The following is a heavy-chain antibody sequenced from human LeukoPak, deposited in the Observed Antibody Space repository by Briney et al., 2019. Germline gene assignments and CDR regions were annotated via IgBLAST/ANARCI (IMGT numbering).Heavy chain of an antibody. D-gene: IGHD6-19*01. CDR2: ISSSGGTI. Sequence: GGSLRLSCAASGFTFSDYIINWVRQASGKGLEWISYISSSGGTIYYADSVKGRFTISRDNTDNSLFLQMSSLRAEDTAVYYCARERRQWQPFDIWGQGTMVTVSS. V-gene: IGHV3-48*04. J-gene: IGHJ3*02. CDR1: GFTFSDYI. CDR3: ARERRQWQPFDI.